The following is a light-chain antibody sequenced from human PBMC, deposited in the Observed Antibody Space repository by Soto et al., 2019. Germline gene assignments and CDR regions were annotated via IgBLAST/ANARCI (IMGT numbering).Light chain of an antibody. CDR3: QHDRTSSRT. J-gene: IGKJ1*01. CDR2: KAS. CDR1: QSVSPW. Sequence: DIQMTQSPSTLSSSVGDRVTITCRASQSVSPWLAWYHQQPGKAATLLIYKASSLKSGVPSRCSGSGAGTLYPLISRRLQPDGVAYYYYQHDRTSSRTFGQGTKLEIK. V-gene: IGKV1-5*03.